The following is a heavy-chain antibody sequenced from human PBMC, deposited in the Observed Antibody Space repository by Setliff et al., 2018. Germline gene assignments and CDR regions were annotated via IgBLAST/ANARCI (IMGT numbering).Heavy chain of an antibody. CDR1: GYNFLDYW. Sequence: PGESLKISCKASGYNFLDYWIGWVRQMPGKGLEWMGIVYPDDSDTRYSPSVQSPFTISADKSISTAYLQWSSLKASDTAFYYCARRRRFDSGGPRSPWYFDLWGRGTLVTVSS. V-gene: IGHV5-51*01. J-gene: IGHJ2*01. CDR2: VYPDDSDT. D-gene: IGHD3-22*01. CDR3: ARRRRFDSGGPRSPWYFDL.